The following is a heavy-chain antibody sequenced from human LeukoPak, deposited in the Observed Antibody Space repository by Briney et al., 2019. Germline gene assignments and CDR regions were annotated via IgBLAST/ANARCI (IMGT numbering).Heavy chain of an antibody. J-gene: IGHJ4*02. V-gene: IGHV3-21*01. CDR2: ISSSSSYI. CDR3: ARAYGSGSYYNY. CDR1: GFTFSSYS. D-gene: IGHD3-10*01. Sequence: GGSLRLSCAASGFTFSSYSMNWVRQAPGKGLEWVSSISSSSSYIYYADSVKSRFTISRDNAKNSLYLQMNSLRAEDTAVYYCARAYGSGSYYNYWGQGTLVTVSS.